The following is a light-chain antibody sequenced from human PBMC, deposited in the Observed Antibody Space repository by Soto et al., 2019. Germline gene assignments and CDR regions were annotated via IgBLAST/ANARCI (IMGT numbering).Light chain of an antibody. CDR2: GNS. Sequence: QSVLTQPPSVSGAPGQRVTISCTGSSSNIGAGYDVHWYQQLPGTAPKLLIYGNSNRPSGVPDRFSGSKSGTSAALASTGIQDEDEADYYCQSYDSSLSGSYVFGTGTKVTVL. V-gene: IGLV1-40*01. J-gene: IGLJ1*01. CDR3: QSYDSSLSGSYV. CDR1: SSNIGAGYD.